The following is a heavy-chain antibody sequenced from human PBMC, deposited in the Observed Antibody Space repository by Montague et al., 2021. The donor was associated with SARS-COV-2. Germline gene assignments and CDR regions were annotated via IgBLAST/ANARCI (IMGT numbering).Heavy chain of an antibody. CDR3: ARWYYGSGSYPH. V-gene: IGHV4-38-2*01. J-gene: IGHJ4*02. Sequence: SETRSLTCSVSGYSISSGYYRGWIRQPPGKGLEWIGNIYHSGGTYYSPSLKSRVTVSVDTSKNQFSLRLSSVTAADTAVYYCARWYYGSGSYPHWGQGTLVTVSS. CDR2: IYHSGGT. CDR1: GYSISSGYY. D-gene: IGHD3-10*01.